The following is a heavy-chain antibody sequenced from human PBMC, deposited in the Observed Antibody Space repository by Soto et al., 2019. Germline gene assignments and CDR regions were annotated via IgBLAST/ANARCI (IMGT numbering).Heavy chain of an antibody. Sequence: GESRKISCKGSGYSFTSYWIGWVRQMPGKGLEWMGIIYPGDSDTRYSPSFQGQVTISADKSISTAYLQWSSLKASDTAMYYCARLRVYDSSGYAYGMDVWGQGTTVTVSS. CDR3: ARLRVYDSSGYAYGMDV. D-gene: IGHD3-22*01. J-gene: IGHJ6*02. V-gene: IGHV5-51*01. CDR1: GYSFTSYW. CDR2: IYPGDSDT.